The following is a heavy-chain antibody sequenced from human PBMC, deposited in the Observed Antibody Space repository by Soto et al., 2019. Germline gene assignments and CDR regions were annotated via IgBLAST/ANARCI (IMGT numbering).Heavy chain of an antibody. J-gene: IGHJ6*02. D-gene: IGHD3-3*01. V-gene: IGHV4-59*01. Sequence: SETLSLTCTVYGGSISSYYWSWIRQPPGKGLEWIGYIYYSGSTNYNPSLKSRVTISVDTSKNQFSLKLSSVTAADTAVYYCARGSYYDFWSGYSHGKNYYYYGMDVWGQGTTVTVSS. CDR3: ARGSYYDFWSGYSHGKNYYYYGMDV. CDR1: GGSISSYY. CDR2: IYYSGST.